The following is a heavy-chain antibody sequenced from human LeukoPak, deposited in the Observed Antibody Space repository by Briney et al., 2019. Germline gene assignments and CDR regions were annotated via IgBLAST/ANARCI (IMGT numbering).Heavy chain of an antibody. Sequence: GSLRLSCAASGSSVTTSYLSWVRQAPGKGLEWVSLIYSGGSTYYADSVKGRFSISRDKSKNTLYLQINSPRADDTAVYYCARASTDNWYNYFDLWGQGTLVTVSS. J-gene: IGHJ4*02. V-gene: IGHV3-66*01. CDR3: ARASTDNWYNYFDL. CDR2: IYSGGST. CDR1: GSSVTTSY. D-gene: IGHD1/OR15-1a*01.